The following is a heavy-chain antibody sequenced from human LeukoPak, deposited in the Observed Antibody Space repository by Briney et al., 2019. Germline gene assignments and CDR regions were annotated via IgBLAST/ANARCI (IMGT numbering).Heavy chain of an antibody. Sequence: SQTLSLTCTVSGDSISSGIYYWNWIRQHPGKGLECIGYIHYSGSTHYNPSLQSRVTISVDTSKNEFSLELSAVTAEGAAVYYCAGGFDRSKVGFWGQGTLVTVSS. V-gene: IGHV4-31*03. CDR3: AGGFDRSKVGF. CDR1: GDSISSGIYY. J-gene: IGHJ4*02. D-gene: IGHD3-16*01. CDR2: IHYSGST.